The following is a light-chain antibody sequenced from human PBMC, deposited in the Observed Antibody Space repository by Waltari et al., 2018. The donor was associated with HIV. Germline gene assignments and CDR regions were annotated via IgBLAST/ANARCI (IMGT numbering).Light chain of an antibody. V-gene: IGKV1-27*01. Sequence: DIQMTQSPSSRSASVGDRVTITCRASQGISNYLAWYQQKAGKVPKVLIYGASSLQSGVPSRFTGSGSGTEFTLTISSLQPEDVATYYCQSYKSAPFTFGGGTRVEIK. CDR1: QGISNY. CDR3: QSYKSAPFT. J-gene: IGKJ4*01. CDR2: GAS.